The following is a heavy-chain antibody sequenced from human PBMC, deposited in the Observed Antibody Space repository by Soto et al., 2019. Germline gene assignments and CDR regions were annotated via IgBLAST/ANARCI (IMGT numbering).Heavy chain of an antibody. CDR3: ARVQCGYDIAY. CDR2: ISAYNGNK. Sequence: QVQLVQSGAEVKKPGASVKVSCKASGYTFTSYGINWVRQAPGQGREWMGWISAYNGNKHYAQKRQGRVTMTTDTSQSTAYMEVRRLRYDDTAFYYCARVQCGYDIAYWGQGTLVTVSS. V-gene: IGHV1-18*01. CDR1: GYTFTSYG. J-gene: IGHJ4*02. D-gene: IGHD5-12*01.